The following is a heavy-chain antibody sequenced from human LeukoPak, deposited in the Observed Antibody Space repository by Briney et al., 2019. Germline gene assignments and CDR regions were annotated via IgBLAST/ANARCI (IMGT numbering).Heavy chain of an antibody. CDR3: TTDSFWNYFDY. D-gene: IGHD1-1*01. CDR2: IKTKPDGGTT. V-gene: IGHV3-15*01. Sequence: PGGSLRLSCTVSQFSFINAWMSWVRQAPGKGLEWVGRIKTKPDGGTTHYAAPVKGRFTISRDDSKNTLYLHMNSLKTKDTAVYYCTTDSFWNYFDYWGQGTLVTVSS. J-gene: IGHJ4*02. CDR1: QFSFINAW.